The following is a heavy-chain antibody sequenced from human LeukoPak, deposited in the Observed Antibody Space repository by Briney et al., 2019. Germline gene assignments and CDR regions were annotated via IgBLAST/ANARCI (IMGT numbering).Heavy chain of an antibody. V-gene: IGHV4-4*02. J-gene: IGHJ4*02. CDR2: IYHSGST. CDR1: GGSISSSNW. CDR3: ARRLQMFYFDY. Sequence: SETLSLTCAVSGGSISSSNWWSWVRQPPGKGLEWIGEIYHSGSTNYNPSLKSRVTISVDTSKNQFSLKLISVTAADTAVYYCARRLQMFYFDYWGQGTLVTVSS. D-gene: IGHD5-18*01.